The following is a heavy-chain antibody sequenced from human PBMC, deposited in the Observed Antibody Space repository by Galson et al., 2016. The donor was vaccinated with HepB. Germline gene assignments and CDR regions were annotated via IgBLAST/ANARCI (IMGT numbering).Heavy chain of an antibody. V-gene: IGHV3-73*01. CDR2: MRSKANSYAT. CDR3: TSGVDFSGDYEDS. D-gene: IGHD4-17*01. Sequence: SLRLSCAASGFSFSDFSMHWVRQASGKGLEWVGRMRSKANSYATAYGASVKGRFTISRDDSKNTAYLQMNSLKTEDTAVYSCTSGVDFSGDYEDSWGQGTLVTVSS. J-gene: IGHJ4*02. CDR1: GFSFSDFS.